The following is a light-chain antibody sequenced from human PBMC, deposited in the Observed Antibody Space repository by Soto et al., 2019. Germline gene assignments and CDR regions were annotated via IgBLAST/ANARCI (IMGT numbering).Light chain of an antibody. CDR1: SSDVGGYNY. J-gene: IGLJ2*01. CDR2: DVS. CDR3: CSYAGSYTYVV. Sequence: QSALTQPRSVSGSPGQSVTISCTGTSSDVGGYNYVSWYQQHPGKAPKLMIYDVSKRPSGVPDRFSGPKSGNTASLTISGLQAEDEADYYCCSYAGSYTYVVFGGGTKVTVL. V-gene: IGLV2-11*01.